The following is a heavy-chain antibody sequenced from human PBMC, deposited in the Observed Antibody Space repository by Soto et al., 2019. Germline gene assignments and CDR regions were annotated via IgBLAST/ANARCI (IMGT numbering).Heavy chain of an antibody. D-gene: IGHD1-26*01. CDR3: AKGAGFILAV. Sequence: EVQVLATGGGLIQPGGSLRLSCAASGFTVNSNYMSWVRQAPGEGLQWVSITNTGGTTYYADSVKGRFTVSRDNSKNTLYLQMNSLRADDTAVYYCAKGAGFILAVWGQGTTVSVSS. V-gene: IGHV3-53*02. J-gene: IGHJ6*02. CDR1: GFTVNSNY. CDR2: TNTGGTT.